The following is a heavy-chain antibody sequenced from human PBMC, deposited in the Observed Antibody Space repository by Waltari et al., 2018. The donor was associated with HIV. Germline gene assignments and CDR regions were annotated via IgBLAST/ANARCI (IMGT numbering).Heavy chain of an antibody. V-gene: IGHV1-69*06. CDR2: IIPIFGTA. CDR1: GGTFSSYA. D-gene: IGHD3-3*01. J-gene: IGHJ6*02. Sequence: QVQLVQSGAEVKKPGSSVKVSCKASGGTFSSYAISWVRQAPGQGLEWMGGIIPIFGTANYAQKFQGRVTITADKSTSTAYMELSSLRSEDTAVYYCARGDPSKGFLEWYTSVMDVWGQGTTVTVSS. CDR3: ARGDPSKGFLEWYTSVMDV.